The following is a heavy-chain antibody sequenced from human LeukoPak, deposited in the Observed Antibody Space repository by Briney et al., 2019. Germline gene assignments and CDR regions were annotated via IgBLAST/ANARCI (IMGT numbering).Heavy chain of an antibody. D-gene: IGHD2-2*01. J-gene: IGHJ4*02. CDR2: MNPNSGNT. V-gene: IGHV1-8*03. CDR1: GYTFTSYD. CDR3: ARGDFYCSSTSCQNLDY. Sequence: ASVKVSCKASGYTFTSYDINWVRQATGQGLEWMGWMNPNSGNTGYAQKFQGRVTITRNTSISTAYMELSSLRSEDTAVYYCARGDFYCSSTSCQNLDYWGQGTLVTVSS.